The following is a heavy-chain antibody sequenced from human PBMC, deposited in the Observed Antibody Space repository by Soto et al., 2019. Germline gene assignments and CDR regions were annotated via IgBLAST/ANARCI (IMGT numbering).Heavy chain of an antibody. J-gene: IGHJ4*02. CDR2: ISGSGVDT. V-gene: IGHV3-23*01. CDR1: GFTLLSFG. Sequence: GGSLRLSCAASGFTLLSFGMAWVRQAPGKGLEWVSAISGSGVDTYYADSVKGRFTISRDNSKNTVFLQMNGLRAGDSAVYYCAKFLGFSHRTTFHLWGQGPPVTVSS. CDR3: AKFLGFSHRTTFHL. D-gene: IGHD1-1*01.